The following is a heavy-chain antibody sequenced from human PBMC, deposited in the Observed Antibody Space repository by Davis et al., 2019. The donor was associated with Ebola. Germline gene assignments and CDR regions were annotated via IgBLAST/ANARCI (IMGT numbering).Heavy chain of an antibody. J-gene: IGHJ4*02. V-gene: IGHV3-23*01. CDR1: GFTFSSYA. Sequence: GESLKISCAASGFTFSSYAMTWVRQAPGKGLEWVSAISGSGGTTYYAGSVKGRFTVSRDNSKNTLYLQMNSLRAEDTAVYYCARGRTIFGVVTYYFDYWGQGTLVTVSS. CDR3: ARGRTIFGVVTYYFDY. D-gene: IGHD3-3*01. CDR2: ISGSGGTT.